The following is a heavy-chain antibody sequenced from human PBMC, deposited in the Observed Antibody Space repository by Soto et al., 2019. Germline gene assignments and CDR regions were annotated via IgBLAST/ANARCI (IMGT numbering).Heavy chain of an antibody. D-gene: IGHD2-15*01. CDR3: VSQGIDSLHGLVDV. J-gene: IGHJ6*02. CDR1: SGPDRSHN. V-gene: IGHV4-59*08. CDR2: VYYTGDT. Sequence: QVQLQQSGPRLVKPSETLSLTCTVSSGPDRSHNWGWIRQPPGRGLEWIGYVYYTGDTAYNPSLRSRVSISADTSTNDISLTLSSVTAADTAVYYCVSQGIDSLHGLVDVWGQGTTVSVSS.